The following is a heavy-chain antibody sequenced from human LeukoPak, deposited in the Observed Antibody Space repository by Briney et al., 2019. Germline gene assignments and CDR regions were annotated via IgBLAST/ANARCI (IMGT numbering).Heavy chain of an antibody. D-gene: IGHD1-26*01. V-gene: IGHV3-23*01. CDR1: GFTFSSYA. Sequence: GGSLRLSCAASGFTFSSYAMSWVRQAPGKGPEWVSAISGSGGSTYYADSVKGRFTISRDNSKNTLYLQMNSLRAEDTAVYYCAKEFYSGSYYATVLFDYWGQGTLVPVSS. J-gene: IGHJ4*02. CDR3: AKEFYSGSYYATVLFDY. CDR2: ISGSGGST.